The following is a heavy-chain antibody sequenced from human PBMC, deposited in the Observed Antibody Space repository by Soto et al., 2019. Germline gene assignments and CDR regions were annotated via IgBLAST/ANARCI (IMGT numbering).Heavy chain of an antibody. CDR1: GYTFTSYG. D-gene: IGHD2-2*01. Sequence: AASVKVSCKASGYTFTSYGISWVRQAPGQGLEWMGWISAYNGNTNYAQKLQGRVTMTTDTSTSTAYMELRSLRSDDTAVYYCARDPVPAAIIPGFDPWGQGTLVTVSS. V-gene: IGHV1-18*01. CDR2: ISAYNGNT. J-gene: IGHJ5*02. CDR3: ARDPVPAAIIPGFDP.